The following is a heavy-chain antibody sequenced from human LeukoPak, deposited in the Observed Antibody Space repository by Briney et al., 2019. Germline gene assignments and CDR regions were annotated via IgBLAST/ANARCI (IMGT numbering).Heavy chain of an antibody. CDR1: GFTFNTYS. CDR2: ISSGSGTI. Sequence: GGSLRLSCAASGFTFNTYSMNWVRQPPGKGLEWISYISSGSGTIYYADSVKGRFTISGDNAKNSLYLQMKSLRDEDTAVYYCVRSGYTSGWPSFDPWGQGTLVTVSS. V-gene: IGHV3-48*02. CDR3: VRSGYTSGWPSFDP. J-gene: IGHJ5*02. D-gene: IGHD6-19*01.